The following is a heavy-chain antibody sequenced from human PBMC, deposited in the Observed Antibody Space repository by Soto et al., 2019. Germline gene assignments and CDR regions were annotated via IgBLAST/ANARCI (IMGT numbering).Heavy chain of an antibody. V-gene: IGHV3-53*01. CDR3: ARAGCSGGSCYPGY. Sequence: EVQLVESGGGLIQPGGSLRLSCAASGFTVSSNYMSWVRQAPGKGLEWVSVIYSGGSTYYADSVKGRFTISRDNSKNTLYLHMNSLRAEDTAVYYCARAGCSGGSCYPGYWGQGTLVTVSS. CDR1: GFTVSSNY. D-gene: IGHD2-15*01. CDR2: IYSGGST. J-gene: IGHJ4*02.